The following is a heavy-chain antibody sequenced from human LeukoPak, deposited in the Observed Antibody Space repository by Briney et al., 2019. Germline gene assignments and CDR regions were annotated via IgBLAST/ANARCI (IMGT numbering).Heavy chain of an antibody. CDR1: SVSISSSSYY. Sequence: SETLSLICTVSSVSISSSSYYWGWIRQPPGKGLECIGSIYYSRSTYYNPSLKSRVTISVDTSKNQFSLKLSSVTAADTAVYYCARARSGYYQTHLFDYWGQGTLVTVSS. CDR2: IYYSRST. D-gene: IGHD3-22*01. CDR3: ARARSGYYQTHLFDY. J-gene: IGHJ4*02. V-gene: IGHV4-39*07.